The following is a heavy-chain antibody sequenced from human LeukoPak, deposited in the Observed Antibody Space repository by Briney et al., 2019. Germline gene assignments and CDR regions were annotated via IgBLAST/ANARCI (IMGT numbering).Heavy chain of an antibody. V-gene: IGHV3-30-3*01. J-gene: IGHJ6*02. Sequence: GRSLRLSCAASGFTFSSYAMHWVRQAPGKGLEWVAVISYDGSNKYYADSVKGRFTISRDNSKNTLYLQMNSLRAEDTAVYYCARAYHYYDSSGYGYNYYYGMDLWGQGTTVTVSS. CDR1: GFTFSSYA. D-gene: IGHD3-22*01. CDR2: ISYDGSNK. CDR3: ARAYHYYDSSGYGYNYYYGMDL.